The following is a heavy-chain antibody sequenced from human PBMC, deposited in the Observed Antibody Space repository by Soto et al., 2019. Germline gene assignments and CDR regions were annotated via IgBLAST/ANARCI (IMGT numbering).Heavy chain of an antibody. V-gene: IGHV1-18*01. CDR3: ARDFGGGTQLACY. Sequence: ASVNVSCKSSGYTFTSYCISWGRQAPGQGLEWMGWISAYNGNTNYAQKLQGRVTMTTDTSTSTAYMELRSLRSDDTAVYYCARDFGGGTQLACYWGQGTMVTVSS. J-gene: IGHJ3*01. D-gene: IGHD2-15*01. CDR1: GYTFTSYC. CDR2: ISAYNGNT.